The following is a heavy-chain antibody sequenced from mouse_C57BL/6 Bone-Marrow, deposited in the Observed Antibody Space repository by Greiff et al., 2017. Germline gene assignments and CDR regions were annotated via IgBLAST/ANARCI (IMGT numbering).Heavy chain of an antibody. CDR2: IYPRSGNT. V-gene: IGHV1-81*01. J-gene: IGHJ3*01. D-gene: IGHD1-1*01. CDR1: GYTFTSYG. CDR3: ASSDYYGSSYPALVAY. Sequence: VQLQQSGAELARPGASVKLSCKASGYTFTSYGISWVKQRTGQGLEWIGEIYPRSGNTYYNEKFKGKATLTADKSSSTAYMELRSLTSEDSAVYFWASSDYYGSSYPALVAYWGQGTLVTVSA.